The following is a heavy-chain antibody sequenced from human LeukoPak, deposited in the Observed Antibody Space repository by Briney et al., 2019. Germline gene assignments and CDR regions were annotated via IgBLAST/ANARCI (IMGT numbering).Heavy chain of an antibody. J-gene: IGHJ5*02. CDR3: ARKYDILTGYDNWFDP. D-gene: IGHD3-9*01. CDR1: GGTFSNYA. Sequence: SVKVSCKASGGTFSNYAISWVRQAPGQGLEWMGGIIPIFGTTNYAQKFQGRVTITADKSTSTAYMELSSLRSEDTAVYYCARKYDILTGYDNWFDPWGQGTLVTVSS. CDR2: IIPIFGTT. V-gene: IGHV1-69*06.